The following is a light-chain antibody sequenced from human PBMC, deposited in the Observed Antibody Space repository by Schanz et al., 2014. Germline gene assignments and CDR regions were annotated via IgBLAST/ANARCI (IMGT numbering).Light chain of an antibody. CDR1: SSDVGGYNY. J-gene: IGLJ3*02. V-gene: IGLV2-8*01. CDR2: DVS. CDR3: SSYAGSNNWV. Sequence: QSALTQPASVSGSPGQSITISCTGTSSDVGGYNYVSWYQQHPGKAPKLMIYDVSNRPSGVPDRFSGSKSGNTASLTVSGLQDEDEADYYCSSYAGSNNWVFGGGTKLTVL.